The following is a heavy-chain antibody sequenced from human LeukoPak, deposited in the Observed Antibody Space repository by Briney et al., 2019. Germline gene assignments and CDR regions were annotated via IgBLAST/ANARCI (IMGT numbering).Heavy chain of an antibody. V-gene: IGHV3-53*01. Sequence: GGSLRLSCAASGFTVSSKYMSWVRQAPGKGLEWVSVLYAGGSTYYADSVKGRFTISRDNAKNSLYLQMNSLRAEDTAVYYCARDYGSAPGWFDPWGQGTLVTVSS. CDR3: ARDYGSAPGWFDP. J-gene: IGHJ5*02. CDR2: LYAGGST. CDR1: GFTVSSKY. D-gene: IGHD3-10*01.